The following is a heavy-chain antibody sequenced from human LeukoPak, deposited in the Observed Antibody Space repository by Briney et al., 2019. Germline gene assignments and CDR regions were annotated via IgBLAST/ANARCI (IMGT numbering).Heavy chain of an antibody. CDR3: ATKQWLAPPPDS. Sequence: GGSLKLSCAASGFTFSNHWMNWVRQAPGKGLESVSRINTDGTVTTYADSVKGRFTVSRDNADNTMFLQMNSVRDEDTAVYYCATKQWLAPPPDSWGQGTPVTVSS. D-gene: IGHD6-19*01. CDR2: INTDGTVT. J-gene: IGHJ4*02. CDR1: GFTFSNHW. V-gene: IGHV3-74*01.